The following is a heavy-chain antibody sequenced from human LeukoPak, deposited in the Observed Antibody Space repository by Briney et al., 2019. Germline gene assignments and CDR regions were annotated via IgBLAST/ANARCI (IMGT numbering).Heavy chain of an antibody. CDR3: ATAPPYPGRDYYYGMDV. V-gene: IGHV1-24*01. CDR2: FDPEDGET. Sequence: ASVKVSCKVSGYTLTELSMHWVRQAPGKGLEWMGGFDPEDGETIYAQKFQGRVTMTEDTSTDTAYMELSSLRSEDTAVYYCATAPPYPGRDYYYGMDVWGQGTTVTVSS. J-gene: IGHJ6*02. CDR1: GYTLTELS.